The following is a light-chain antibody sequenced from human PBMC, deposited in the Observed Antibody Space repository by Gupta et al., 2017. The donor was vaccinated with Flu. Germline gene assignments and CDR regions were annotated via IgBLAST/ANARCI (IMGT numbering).Light chain of an antibody. CDR3: QSADTSGAYRV. CDR1: TLAKQY. Sequence: GQTAGITCSGNTLAKQYAYWYQQKPGQAPVLVIYKDNERPSGIPERFSGSSSGTTVTLTISGVQAEDEADYYCQSADTSGAYRVFGTGTKVTVL. J-gene: IGLJ1*01. V-gene: IGLV3-25*03. CDR2: KDN.